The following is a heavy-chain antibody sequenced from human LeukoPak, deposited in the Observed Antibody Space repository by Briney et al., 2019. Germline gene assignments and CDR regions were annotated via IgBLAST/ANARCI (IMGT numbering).Heavy chain of an antibody. CDR2: ISYDGSNK. CDR3: ANDDTRTLDAFDI. V-gene: IGHV3-30*18. J-gene: IGHJ3*02. CDR1: GFTFSSYG. D-gene: IGHD1-14*01. Sequence: GRSLRLSCAASGFTFSSYGMHWVRQAPGKGLEWVAVISYDGSNKYYADSVKGRFTISRDNSKNTLYLQMNSPRAEDTAVYYCANDDTRTLDAFDIWGQGTMVTVSS.